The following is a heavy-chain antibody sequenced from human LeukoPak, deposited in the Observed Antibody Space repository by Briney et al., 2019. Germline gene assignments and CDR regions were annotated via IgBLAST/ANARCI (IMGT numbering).Heavy chain of an antibody. CDR1: GYTFTGYY. D-gene: IGHD2-21*02. CDR3: ARASVPPIVVVTAIEDYFDY. CDR2: INPNSGGT. Sequence: ASVKVSCKAFGYTFTGYYMHWVRQAPGQGLEWMGWINPNSGGTNYAQKFQGRVTMTRDTSISTAYMELSRLRSDDTAVYYCARASVPPIVVVTAIEDYFDYWGQGTLVTVSS. V-gene: IGHV1-2*02. J-gene: IGHJ4*02.